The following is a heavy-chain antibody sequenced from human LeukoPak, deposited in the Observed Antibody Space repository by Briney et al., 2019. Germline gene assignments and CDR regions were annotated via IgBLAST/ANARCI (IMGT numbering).Heavy chain of an antibody. V-gene: IGHV3-23*01. Sequence: TGGSLRLSCVASGFTFSSYAMSWVRQAPGKGLEWVSAISGSGGSTYYADSVKGRFTISRGNAKNSLYLQMNSLRAEDTAVYYCARDEAQSELALWGQGTLVTVSS. CDR1: GFTFSSYA. D-gene: IGHD6-6*01. CDR2: ISGSGGST. J-gene: IGHJ4*02. CDR3: ARDEAQSELAL.